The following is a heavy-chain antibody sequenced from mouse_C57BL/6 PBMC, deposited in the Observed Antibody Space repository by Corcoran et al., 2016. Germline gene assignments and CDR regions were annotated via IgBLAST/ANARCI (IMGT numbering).Heavy chain of an antibody. CDR1: GYSITSGYS. D-gene: IGHD2-12*01. Sequence: DVQLQESGPGLVKPSQSLALTCSVTGYSITSGYSWNWIRQFPGNKLEWMGYISYDGSNNYNPSLKNRISITRDTSKNQFFLKLNSVTTEDTATYYCARESAYYSFDYWGQGTTLTVSS. J-gene: IGHJ2*01. V-gene: IGHV3-6*01. CDR3: ARESAYYSFDY. CDR2: ISYDGSN.